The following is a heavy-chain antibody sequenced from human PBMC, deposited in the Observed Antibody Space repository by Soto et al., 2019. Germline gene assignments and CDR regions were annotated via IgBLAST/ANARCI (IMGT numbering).Heavy chain of an antibody. D-gene: IGHD2-15*01. Sequence: SETLSLTCTVSGGSISSGGYYWSWIRQHPGKGLEWIGYIYYSGSTHYNPSLKSRVTISVDTSKNQFSLKLSSVTAADTAVYYCARVVGRYCSGGSCRENWFDPWGQGTLVTVSS. CDR1: GGSISSGGYY. CDR3: ARVVGRYCSGGSCRENWFDP. J-gene: IGHJ5*02. CDR2: IYYSGST. V-gene: IGHV4-31*03.